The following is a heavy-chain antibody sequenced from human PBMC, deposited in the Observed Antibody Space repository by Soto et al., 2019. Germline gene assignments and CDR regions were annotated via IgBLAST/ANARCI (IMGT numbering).Heavy chain of an antibody. CDR3: ARLAVAGSVEDAFDI. CDR1: GYTFTSYA. CDR2: INAGNGNT. D-gene: IGHD6-19*01. J-gene: IGHJ3*02. V-gene: IGHV1-3*01. Sequence: ASVKVSCKASGYTFTSYAMHWVRQAPGQRLEWMGWINAGNGNTKYSQKFQGRVTITRDTSASTAYMELSSLRSEDTAVYYCARLAVAGSVEDAFDIWGPGTMVTVSS.